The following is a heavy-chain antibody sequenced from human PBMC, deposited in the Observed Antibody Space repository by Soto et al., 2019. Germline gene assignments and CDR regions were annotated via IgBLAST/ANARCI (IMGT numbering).Heavy chain of an antibody. V-gene: IGHV3-23*01. Sequence: EVQLLESGGGLVQPGGSLRLSCAASGVTFSSYAMSWVRQAPGKGLEWVSAISGSGGSTYYADSVKGRFTISRDNSKNALYLQMNSLRAEDTAVYYCAKRSIAVAGTGPITWGQGTLVTVSS. J-gene: IGHJ5*02. CDR3: AKRSIAVAGTGPIT. D-gene: IGHD6-19*01. CDR2: ISGSGGST. CDR1: GVTFSSYA.